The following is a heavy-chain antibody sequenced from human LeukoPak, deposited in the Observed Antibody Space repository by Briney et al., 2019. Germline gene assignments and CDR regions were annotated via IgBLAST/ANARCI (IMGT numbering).Heavy chain of an antibody. J-gene: IGHJ4*02. CDR1: GGSISSYY. V-gene: IGHV4-59*01. Sequence: SETPSLTCTVSGGSISSYYWSWIRQPPGKGLEWIAYIYYSGSTNYNPSLKSRVTISVDTSKNQFSLKLSSVTAADTAVYYCARSATVTYYYFDYWGQGTLVTVSS. CDR3: ARSATVTYYYFDY. CDR2: IYYSGST. D-gene: IGHD4-17*01.